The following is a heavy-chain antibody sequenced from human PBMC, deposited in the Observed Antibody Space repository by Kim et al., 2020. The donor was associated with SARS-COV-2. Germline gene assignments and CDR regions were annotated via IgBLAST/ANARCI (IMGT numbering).Heavy chain of an antibody. J-gene: IGHJ6*02. D-gene: IGHD3-22*01. CDR1: GYSFTSYW. V-gene: IGHV5-51*01. CDR3: ARQGQLTYYYDSSGSHSYYYGMDV. Sequence: GESLKISCKGSGYSFTSYWIGWVRQMPGKGLEWMGIIYPGDSDTRYSPSFQGQVTISADKSISTAYLQWSSLKASDTAMYYCARQGQLTYYYDSSGSHSYYYGMDVWGQGTTVTVSS. CDR2: IYPGDSDT.